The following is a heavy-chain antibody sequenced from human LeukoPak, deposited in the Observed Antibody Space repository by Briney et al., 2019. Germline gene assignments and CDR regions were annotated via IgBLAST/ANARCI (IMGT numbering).Heavy chain of an antibody. CDR3: ARDHYYGSGLYYFDS. CDR2: IIPLFGTA. D-gene: IGHD3-10*01. J-gene: IGHJ4*02. Sequence: AASVKVSCKASGGTFSNYAISWLRQAPGQGLEWMGGIIPLFGTANYAQMFQGRVTITADKSTSTDYMELSSLSSEDTAVYYCARDHYYGSGLYYFDSWGQGTLVTVSS. V-gene: IGHV1-69*06. CDR1: GGTFSNYA.